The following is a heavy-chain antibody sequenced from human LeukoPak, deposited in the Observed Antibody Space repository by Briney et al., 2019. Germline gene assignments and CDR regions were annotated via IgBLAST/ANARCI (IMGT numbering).Heavy chain of an antibody. Sequence: GGSLRLSCAASGFTFSSYWMHWVRQAPGKGLVWVSRINSDGSDTSYADSVKGRFTISRDNAKNTLYLQMNSLRAEDTAVYYCASDSRDYVFDNWGQGTLVTVSS. CDR2: INSDGSDT. CDR3: ASDSRDYVFDN. V-gene: IGHV3-74*01. J-gene: IGHJ4*02. CDR1: GFTFSSYW. D-gene: IGHD4-17*01.